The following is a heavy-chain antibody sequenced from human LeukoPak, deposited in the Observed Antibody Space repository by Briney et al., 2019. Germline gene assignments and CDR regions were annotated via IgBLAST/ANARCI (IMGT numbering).Heavy chain of an antibody. D-gene: IGHD6-6*01. CDR2: INPNSGGT. CDR1: GYTFTSYD. J-gene: IGHJ3*02. Sequence: ASVKVSCKASGYTFTSYDINWVRQATGQGLEWMGWINPNSGGTNYAQKFQGRVTMTRDTSISTAYMELSRLRSDDTAVYYCARDMRIAARPDRHAFDIWGQGTMVTVSS. CDR3: ARDMRIAARPDRHAFDI. V-gene: IGHV1-2*02.